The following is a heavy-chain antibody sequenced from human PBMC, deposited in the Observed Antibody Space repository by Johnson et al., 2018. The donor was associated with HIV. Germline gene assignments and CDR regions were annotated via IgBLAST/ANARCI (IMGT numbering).Heavy chain of an antibody. CDR2: ISYDGSNK. J-gene: IGHJ3*02. Sequence: GKRGEEGGERGKQGGSLKLSCAASAFAFSSYAMHWVRQAPGKGLEWVAVISYDGSNKYYADSVKGRFTISRDNSKNTLYLQMNSLRAEDTAVYYCAKVTLGIGAFDIWGQGTMVTVYS. CDR1: AFAFSSYA. CDR3: AKVTLGIGAFDI. V-gene: IGHV3-30*04. D-gene: IGHD7-27*01.